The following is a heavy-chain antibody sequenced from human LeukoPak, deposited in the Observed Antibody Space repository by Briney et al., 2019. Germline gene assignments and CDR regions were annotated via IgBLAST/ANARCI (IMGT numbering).Heavy chain of an antibody. CDR2: ISSTSSYI. J-gene: IGHJ4*02. V-gene: IGHV3-21*01. CDR3: ARDVIYASEIYSYGDS. D-gene: IGHD3-16*01. Sequence: GGSLRLSCAASGFTFSTYSMNWVRQAPGKGLEWVSSISSTSSYIYYADSLKGRFTISRDNSKNSLYLQMNSLRAEDTAVYYCARDVIYASEIYSYGDSWGQGTLVTVSS. CDR1: GFTFSTYS.